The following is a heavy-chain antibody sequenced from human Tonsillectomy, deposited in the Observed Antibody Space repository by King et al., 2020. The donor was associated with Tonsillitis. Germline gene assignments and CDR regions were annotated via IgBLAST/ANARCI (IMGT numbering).Heavy chain of an antibody. D-gene: IGHD2-15*01. CDR3: ARDPKCSGGSCYYYYYYGMDV. Sequence: QLVQSGAEVKKPGSSVKVSCKASGGTFSSYAISWVRQAPGQGLEWMGRIIPILGIANYAQKFQGRVTITADKSTSTAYMEPSSLRSEDTAVYYCARDPKCSGGSCYYYYYYGMDVWGQGTTVTVSS. CDR1: GGTFSSYA. V-gene: IGHV1-69*04. CDR2: IIPILGIA. J-gene: IGHJ6*02.